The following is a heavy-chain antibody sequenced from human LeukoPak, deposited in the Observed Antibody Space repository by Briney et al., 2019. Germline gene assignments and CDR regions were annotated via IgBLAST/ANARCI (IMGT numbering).Heavy chain of an antibody. D-gene: IGHD2-15*01. CDR3: VRQGGWGGAASLIDF. CDR1: GVSISTSTHY. Sequence: SETLSLTCAVSGVSISTSTHYWAWIRQPPGKGLEWIGSMFYRGSTYYNASLKSRVTLSVDTSTNQFSLKLGSVTASDTAVYYCVRQGGWGGAASLIDFWGQGTLVAVSS. V-gene: IGHV4-39*01. CDR2: MFYRGST. J-gene: IGHJ4*02.